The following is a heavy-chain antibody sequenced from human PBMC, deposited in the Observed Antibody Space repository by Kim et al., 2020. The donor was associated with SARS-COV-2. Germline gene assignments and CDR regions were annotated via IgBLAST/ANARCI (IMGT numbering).Heavy chain of an antibody. CDR3: ANQYYYDSSGYSEYFQH. D-gene: IGHD3-22*01. V-gene: IGHV3-23*01. CDR1: GFTFSSYA. CDR2: ISGSGGST. J-gene: IGHJ1*01. Sequence: GGSLRLSCAASGFTFSSYAMSWVRQAPGKGLEWVSAISGSGGSTYYADSVKGRFSISRDNSKNTLYLQMNSLRAEDTAVYYCANQYYYDSSGYSEYFQHWGQSTLVTVSS.